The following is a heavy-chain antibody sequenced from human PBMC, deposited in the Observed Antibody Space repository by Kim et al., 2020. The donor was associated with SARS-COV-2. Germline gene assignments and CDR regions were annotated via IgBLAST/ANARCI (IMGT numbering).Heavy chain of an antibody. D-gene: IGHD2-15*01. J-gene: IGHJ6*02. CDR3: ASDLRSVVAPYYYYGMDV. V-gene: IGHV4-34*01. CDR2: INHSGST. Sequence: SETLSLTCAVYGGSFSGYYWSWIRQPPGKGLEWIGEINHSGSTNYNPSLKSRVTISVDTSKNQFSPKLSSVTAADTAVYYCASDLRSVVAPYYYYGMDVWGQGTTVTVSS. CDR1: GGSFSGYY.